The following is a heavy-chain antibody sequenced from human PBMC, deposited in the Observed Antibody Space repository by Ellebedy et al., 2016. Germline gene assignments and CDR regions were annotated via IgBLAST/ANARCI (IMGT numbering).Heavy chain of an antibody. D-gene: IGHD3-3*01. CDR1: GYTFTSYD. J-gene: IGHJ5*02. V-gene: IGHV1-46*01. CDR2: INPSGGST. CDR3: ARAPGVGFLEWSVRTEDSKNWFDP. Sequence: ASVKVSCKASGYTFTSYDINWVRQATGQGLEWMGIINPSGGSTSYAQKFQGRVTMTRDTSTSAVYMELRSLRSDDTAVYYCARAPGVGFLEWSVRTEDSKNWFDPWGQGTLVTVSS.